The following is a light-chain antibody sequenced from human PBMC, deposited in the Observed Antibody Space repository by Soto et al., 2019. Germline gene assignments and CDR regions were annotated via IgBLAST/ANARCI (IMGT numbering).Light chain of an antibody. V-gene: IGLV2-8*01. CDR1: SSDVGGYNY. CDR3: SSFAGGGNPVL. CDR2: EVT. J-gene: IGLJ2*01. Sequence: QSALTQPPSASGSLGQSVTISCTGTSSDVGGYNYVSWHQQHPGKAPKLMIYEVTKRPSGFPDRFSGSKSGNTASLTVSGIQAEDDADYYCSSFAGGGNPVLFGGGTKLTVL.